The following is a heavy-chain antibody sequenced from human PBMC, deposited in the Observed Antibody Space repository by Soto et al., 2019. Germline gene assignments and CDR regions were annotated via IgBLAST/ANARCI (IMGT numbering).Heavy chain of an antibody. J-gene: IGHJ6*02. Sequence: PSETLSLTCTVSGGSISSYYWSWIRQPPGKGLEWIGYIYYSGSTNYNPSLKSRVTISVDTSKNQFSLKLSSVTAADTAVYYCARWNDIVAPLGMDVWGQGTTVTVSS. CDR2: IYYSGST. CDR3: ARWNDIVAPLGMDV. V-gene: IGHV4-59*01. D-gene: IGHD5-12*01. CDR1: GGSISSYY.